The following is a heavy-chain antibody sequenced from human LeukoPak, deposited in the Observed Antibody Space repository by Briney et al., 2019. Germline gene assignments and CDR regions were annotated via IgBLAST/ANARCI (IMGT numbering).Heavy chain of an antibody. Sequence: YIYYSGSTNYNPSLKSRVTISVDTSKNQFSLKLSSVTAADTAVYYCARAGIWYYYGMDVWGQGTTVTVSS. CDR3: ARAGIWYYYGMDV. V-gene: IGHV4-59*01. D-gene: IGHD3-16*01. CDR2: IYYSGST. J-gene: IGHJ6*02.